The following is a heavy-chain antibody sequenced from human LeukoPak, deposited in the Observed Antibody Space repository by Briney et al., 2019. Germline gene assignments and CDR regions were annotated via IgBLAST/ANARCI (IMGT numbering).Heavy chain of an antibody. CDR3: ARTYDYYYYYMDV. Sequence: SETLSLTCTLSGGSISSGSYYWSWIRQPAGKGLEWIGRIYTSGSTNYNPSLKSRVTISVDTSKNQFSLKLSSVTAADTAVYYCARTYDYYYYYMDVWGKGTTVTVSS. CDR1: GGSISSGSYY. J-gene: IGHJ6*03. D-gene: IGHD2-21*01. CDR2: IYTSGST. V-gene: IGHV4-61*02.